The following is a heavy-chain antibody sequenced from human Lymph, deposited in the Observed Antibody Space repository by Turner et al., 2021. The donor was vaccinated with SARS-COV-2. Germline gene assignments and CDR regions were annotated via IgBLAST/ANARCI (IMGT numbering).Heavy chain of an antibody. CDR2: INWNSCSN. CDR3: AKDLAGRCYACFDY. CDR1: GFTFDDYA. D-gene: IGHD2-2*01. J-gene: IGHJ4*02. Sequence: EVQLLEPGGGLVQPGRFLRLSCAASGFTFDDYARHWVRQGQGQGLEWVSGINWNSCSNAYAESVKGRFTISRNNAKNSLYLQMNSLRAEDTALDYCAKDLAGRCYACFDYWGQGTLVTVSS. V-gene: IGHV3-9*01.